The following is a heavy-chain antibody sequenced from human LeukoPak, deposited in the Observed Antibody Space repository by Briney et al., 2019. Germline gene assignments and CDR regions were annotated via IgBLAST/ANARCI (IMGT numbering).Heavy chain of an antibody. V-gene: IGHV1-69*13. CDR1: GGTFSSYA. J-gene: IGHJ6*03. CDR3: ASSCGGDCDYNYYYYYMDV. CDR2: IIPIFGTA. Sequence: SVKVSCKASGGTFSSYAISWVRQAPGQGLEWMGGIIPIFGTANYAQKFQGRVTITADESTSTAYMELSSLRSEDTAVYYCASSCGGDCDYNYYYYYMDVWGKGTTVTISS. D-gene: IGHD2-21*02.